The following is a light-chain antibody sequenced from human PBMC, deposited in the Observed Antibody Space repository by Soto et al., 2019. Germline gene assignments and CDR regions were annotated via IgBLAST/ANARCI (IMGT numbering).Light chain of an antibody. CDR2: DAS. J-gene: IGKJ4*01. CDR1: QSISSW. V-gene: IGKV1-5*01. CDR3: QQTYSVPLT. Sequence: DMQMTQSPSTLSGSVGYIFTITCLASQSISSWLAWYQQKPGKAPKLLIYDASSLESGVPSRFSGSGSGTEFTLTISSLQPDDFATFYCQQTYSVPLTFGGGTKVDIK.